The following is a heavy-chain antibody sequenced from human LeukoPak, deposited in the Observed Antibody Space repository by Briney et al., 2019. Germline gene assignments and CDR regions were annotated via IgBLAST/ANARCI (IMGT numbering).Heavy chain of an antibody. CDR1: GGSFSGYY. D-gene: IGHD5-12*01. J-gene: IGHJ4*02. Sequence: SETLSLTCAVYGGSFSGYYWSWIRQPPGKGLEWIGEINHSGSTNYNPSLKSRVTISVDTSKNQFSLKLSSVTAADTAVYYCARDGGYGGNWWDYWGQGTLVTVSS. V-gene: IGHV4-34*09. CDR2: INHSGST. CDR3: ARDGGYGGNWWDY.